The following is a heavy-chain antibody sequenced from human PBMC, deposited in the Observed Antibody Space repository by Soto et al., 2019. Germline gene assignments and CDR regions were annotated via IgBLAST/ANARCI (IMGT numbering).Heavy chain of an antibody. CDR3: ASSWGIVGAIDY. Sequence: QVQLVESGGGVVQPGRSLRLSCAASGFTFSSYAMHWVRQAPGKGLEWVAVISYDGSNKYYADSVKGRFTISRDNSKNTLYLQMNSLRAEDTAVYYCASSWGIVGAIDYWGQGTLVTVSS. J-gene: IGHJ4*02. CDR2: ISYDGSNK. CDR1: GFTFSSYA. D-gene: IGHD1-26*01. V-gene: IGHV3-30-3*01.